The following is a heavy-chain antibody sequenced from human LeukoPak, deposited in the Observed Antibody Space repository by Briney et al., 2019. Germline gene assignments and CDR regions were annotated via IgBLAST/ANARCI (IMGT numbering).Heavy chain of an antibody. D-gene: IGHD3-16*01. CDR2: MSPDGSGK. J-gene: IGHJ4*02. Sequence: GGSLRLACAASGFTFSTYWMSWVRQSPGKGLEWVANMSPDGSGKYYADSVRGRFTISRDNAKNSFYLQMNSLRVEDTAVYYCVRDEKKRGGDYWGQGTLVTVST. V-gene: IGHV3-7*01. CDR3: VRDEKKRGGDY. CDR1: GFTFSTYW.